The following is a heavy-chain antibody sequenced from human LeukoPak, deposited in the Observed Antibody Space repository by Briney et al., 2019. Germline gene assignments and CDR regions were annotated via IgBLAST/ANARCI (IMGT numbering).Heavy chain of an antibody. CDR1: GRSISSYY. J-gene: IGHJ3*02. Sequence: PSETLSLTCTVSGRSISSYYGSWIRQPPGKGLEWIGYIYYSGSTNYNPSLKSRVTISVDSSKNQFSLKLSSVTAADTAVYYCARDSGAVAGDRAFDIWGHGTMVTVSS. V-gene: IGHV4-59*01. CDR3: ARDSGAVAGDRAFDI. CDR2: IYYSGST. D-gene: IGHD1-26*01.